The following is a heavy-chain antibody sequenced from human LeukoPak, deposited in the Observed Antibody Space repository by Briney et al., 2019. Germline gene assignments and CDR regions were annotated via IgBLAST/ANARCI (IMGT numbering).Heavy chain of an antibody. Sequence: GGSLRLSCAASGFSFSSYTMNWVRQAPGKGLEWVSIISSSSSYIYYADSVKGRFTISRDNAKNALYPQMNSLRVEDTAVYYCARDGRCGGDCYASWGQGTLVTVSS. CDR2: ISSSSSYI. D-gene: IGHD2-21*02. V-gene: IGHV3-21*01. CDR1: GFSFSSYT. J-gene: IGHJ4*02. CDR3: ARDGRCGGDCYAS.